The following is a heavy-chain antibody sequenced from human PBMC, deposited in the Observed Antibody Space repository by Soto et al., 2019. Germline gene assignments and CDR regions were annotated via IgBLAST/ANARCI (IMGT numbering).Heavy chain of an antibody. D-gene: IGHD3-9*01. CDR3: ARESHDILTGPPWVWYFDL. Sequence: QVQLQQLGAGLLRPLETLSLTCGVSGGSFSGYYWAWIRQSPGKGLEWIGEINDRGSINYNPSLKCRVSISVDTSKDHYSLHLRCVTAADAAVYDGARESHDILTGPPWVWYFDLWGRRTLVTV. J-gene: IGHJ2*01. V-gene: IGHV4-34*01. CDR2: INDRGSI. CDR1: GGSFSGYY.